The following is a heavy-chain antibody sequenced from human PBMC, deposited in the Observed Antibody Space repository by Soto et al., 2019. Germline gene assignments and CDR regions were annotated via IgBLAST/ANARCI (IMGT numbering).Heavy chain of an antibody. CDR2: ISSSGRTT. D-gene: IGHD2-21*01. V-gene: IGHV3-48*03. Sequence: GGSLRLSCAASGFTFSSYEVNWVRQAPGKGLEWVSYISSSGRTTYYADSVKGRFTISRDNAKNSLSLQMNSLRADDTAVYYCARDRDELVGIFPYYYGMDVWGQGTTVTVSS. J-gene: IGHJ6*02. CDR1: GFTFSSYE. CDR3: ARDRDELVGIFPYYYGMDV.